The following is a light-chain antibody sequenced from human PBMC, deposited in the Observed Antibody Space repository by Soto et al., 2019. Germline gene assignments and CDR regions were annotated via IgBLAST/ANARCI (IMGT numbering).Light chain of an antibody. CDR3: QQYNDGPPWT. Sequence: ETVMTQSPATLSVSPGERATLSCRASHSISSNLAWYQQKPGQAPRLLIYGASTRSTGIPARFSGSGSGTEFTLTITSLQSEDFAIYYCQQYNDGPPWTFGQGTKVEIK. CDR1: HSISSN. V-gene: IGKV3-15*01. J-gene: IGKJ1*01. CDR2: GAS.